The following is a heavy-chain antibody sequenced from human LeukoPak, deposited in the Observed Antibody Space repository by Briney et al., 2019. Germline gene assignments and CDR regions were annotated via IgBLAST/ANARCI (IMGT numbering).Heavy chain of an antibody. CDR1: GFTFSSYW. V-gene: IGHV3-7*01. CDR3: ARVRRLVLPAAMSTDSSSWYRYYMDV. D-gene: IGHD2-2*01. CDR2: IKQDGSEK. Sequence: GGSLRLSCADSGFTFSSYWMTWVRQAPGKGLEWVANIKQDGSEKYYVDSVKGRFTISRDNAKNSLYLQMNSLRAEDTAVYYCARVRRLVLPAAMSTDSSSWYRYYMDVWGKGTTVAVSS. J-gene: IGHJ6*03.